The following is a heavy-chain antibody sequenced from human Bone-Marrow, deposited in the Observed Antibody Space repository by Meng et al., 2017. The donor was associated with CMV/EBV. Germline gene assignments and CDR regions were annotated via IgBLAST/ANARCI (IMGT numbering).Heavy chain of an antibody. CDR1: GFTFSSYW. CDR2: INSDGSST. CDR3: AKVLAPVFGVVIIGMDV. J-gene: IGHJ6*02. Sequence: GESLKISCAASGFTFSSYWMHWVRQAPGKGLVWVSRINSDGSSTSYADSVKGRFTISRDNSKNTLYLQMNSLRAEDTAVYYCAKVLAPVFGVVIIGMDVWGQGTTVTVSS. V-gene: IGHV3-74*01. D-gene: IGHD3-3*01.